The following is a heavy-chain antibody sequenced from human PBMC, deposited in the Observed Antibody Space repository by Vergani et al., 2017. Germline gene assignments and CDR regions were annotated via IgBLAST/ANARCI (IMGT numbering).Heavy chain of an antibody. J-gene: IGHJ6*03. CDR3: ARDAPGSLYYYYYYMDV. CDR1: GFTFSDYY. D-gene: IGHD3-10*01. Sequence: QVQLVESGGGLVKPGGSLRLSCAASGFTFSDYYMSWIREAPGKGLEWVSYMSSSGSTIYYADAVKGRFTLSRDNAKNSLVLQMNSLRAEDTAVYYCARDAPGSLYYYYYYMDVWGKGTTVTVSS. CDR2: MSSSGSTI. V-gene: IGHV3-11*01.